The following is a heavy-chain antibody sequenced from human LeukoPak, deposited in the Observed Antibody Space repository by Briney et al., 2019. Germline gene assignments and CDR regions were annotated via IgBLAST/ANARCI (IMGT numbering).Heavy chain of an antibody. CDR2: IYYSGSA. Sequence: SETLSLTCTVSGGSISSSSYYWGWIRQPPGKGLEWIGSIYYSGSAYYNPSLKSRVTISVDTSKNQFSLKLSSVTAADTAVYYCARGVRYYDSSGYYYDYYYYYMDVWGKGTTVTVSS. D-gene: IGHD3-22*01. CDR3: ARGVRYYDSSGYYYDYYYYYMDV. V-gene: IGHV4-39*07. CDR1: GGSISSSSYY. J-gene: IGHJ6*03.